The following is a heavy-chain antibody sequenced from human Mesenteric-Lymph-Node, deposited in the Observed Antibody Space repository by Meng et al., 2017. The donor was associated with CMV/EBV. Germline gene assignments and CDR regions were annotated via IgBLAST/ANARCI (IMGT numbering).Heavy chain of an antibody. CDR3: ATRPRLLDY. Sequence: GESLKISCAASGFTFSSYWMHWVRQAPGKGLVWVSRINSDGSSTSYADSVKGRFTISRDNAKNTLYLQMNSLRAEDTAVYYCATRPRLLDYWGQGTLVTVSS. J-gene: IGHJ4*02. D-gene: IGHD4-11*01. CDR1: GFTFSSYW. V-gene: IGHV3-74*01. CDR2: INSDGSST.